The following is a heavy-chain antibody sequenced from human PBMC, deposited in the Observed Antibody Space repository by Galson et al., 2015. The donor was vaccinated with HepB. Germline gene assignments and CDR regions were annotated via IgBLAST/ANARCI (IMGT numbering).Heavy chain of an antibody. CDR3: ARDRGEQWLVQGDAFDI. D-gene: IGHD6-19*01. V-gene: IGHV3-7*01. CDR2: IKQDGSEK. J-gene: IGHJ3*02. Sequence: SLRLSCAASGFTFSRNWMSWVRQAPGKGLEWVADIKQDGSEKRYVDSVKGRFTISRDNAKNSLYLQMNSLRAEDTAVYYCARDRGEQWLVQGDAFDIWGQGTMVTVSS. CDR1: GFTFSRNW.